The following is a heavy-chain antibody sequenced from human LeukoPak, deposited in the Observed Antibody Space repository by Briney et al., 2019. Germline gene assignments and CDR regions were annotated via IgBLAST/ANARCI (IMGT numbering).Heavy chain of an antibody. V-gene: IGHV4-34*01. CDR1: GGSFSSY. CDR2: INHSGST. J-gene: IGHJ6*02. Sequence: PSETLSLTCAVYGGSFSSYWSWIRQPPGKGLEWIGEINHSGSTNYNPSLKSRVTISVDTSKNQFSLKLSSVTAADTAVYYCASRIAAAGTLDNYYYGMDVWGQGTTVTVSS. D-gene: IGHD6-13*01. CDR3: ASRIAAAGTLDNYYYGMDV.